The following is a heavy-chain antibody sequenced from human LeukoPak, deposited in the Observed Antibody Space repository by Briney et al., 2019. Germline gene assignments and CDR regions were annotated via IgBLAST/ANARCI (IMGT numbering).Heavy chain of an antibody. J-gene: IGHJ4*02. V-gene: IGHV3-66*01. Sequence: GGSLRLSCAASGFTVSSNYMSWVRQAPGKGLEWVSVIYSDGSTYYADSVKGRFTISRDNSKNTLYLQMNSLRAEDTAVYYCARGESSGYYRALEYWGQGTLVTVSS. CDR2: IYSDGST. CDR1: GFTVSSNY. D-gene: IGHD3-22*01. CDR3: ARGESSGYYRALEY.